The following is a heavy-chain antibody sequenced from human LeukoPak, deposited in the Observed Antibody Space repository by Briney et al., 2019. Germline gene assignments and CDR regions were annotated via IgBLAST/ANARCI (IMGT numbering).Heavy chain of an antibody. J-gene: IGHJ6*03. CDR1: GGSISSHY. CDR3: ARDGYYDSSGYFSCDYYYMDV. V-gene: IGHV4-59*11. Sequence: SETLSLTCTVSGGSISSHYWSWIRQPPGKGLEWIGYIYYSGSTNYNPSLKSRVVISVDTSKNQFSLKLSSVTAADTAVYYCARDGYYDSSGYFSCDYYYMDVWGKGTTVTVSS. D-gene: IGHD3-22*01. CDR2: IYYSGST.